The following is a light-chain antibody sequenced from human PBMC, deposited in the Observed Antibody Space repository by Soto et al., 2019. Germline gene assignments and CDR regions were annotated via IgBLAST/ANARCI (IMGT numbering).Light chain of an antibody. CDR2: DAS. Sequence: EIVLTQSPATRSWSPGEKATRSCSASQSFSIDYAWYQQKPGQAPRLLSYDASNRPTAIPARFSGSGSGTDFTLTISSLEPADFAVYYCQQRSNWPPSVGQGTKLEIK. J-gene: IGKJ2*03. CDR3: QQRSNWPPS. V-gene: IGKV3-11*01. CDR1: QSFSID.